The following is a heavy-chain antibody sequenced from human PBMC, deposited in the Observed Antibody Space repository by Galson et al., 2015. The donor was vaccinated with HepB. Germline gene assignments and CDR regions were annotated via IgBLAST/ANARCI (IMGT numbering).Heavy chain of an antibody. D-gene: IGHD2-2*02. CDR2: IYYSGST. J-gene: IGHJ4*02. V-gene: IGHV4-39*01. Sequence: LSLTCTVSGGSISSSSYYWGWIRQPPGKGLEWIGSIYYSGSTYYDPSLKSRVTISVDTSKNQFSLKLSSVTAADTAVYYCAAGYCSSTSCYNTLPFDYWGQGTLVTVSS. CDR3: AAGYCSSTSCYNTLPFDY. CDR1: GGSISSSSYY.